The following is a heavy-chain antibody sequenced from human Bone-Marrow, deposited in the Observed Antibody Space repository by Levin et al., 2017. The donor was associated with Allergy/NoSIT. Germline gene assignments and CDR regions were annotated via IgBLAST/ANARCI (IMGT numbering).Heavy chain of an antibody. J-gene: IGHJ4*02. CDR3: ARRPGLDHYDSSGYQIFDY. D-gene: IGHD3-22*01. V-gene: IGHV4-39*01. Sequence: SETLSLTCTVSGGSISSSSYYWGWIRQPPGKGLEWIGSIYYSGSTYYNPSLKSRVTISVDTSKNQFSLKLSSVTAADTAVYYCARRPGLDHYDSSGYQIFDYWGQGTLVTVSS. CDR1: GGSISSSSYY. CDR2: IYYSGST.